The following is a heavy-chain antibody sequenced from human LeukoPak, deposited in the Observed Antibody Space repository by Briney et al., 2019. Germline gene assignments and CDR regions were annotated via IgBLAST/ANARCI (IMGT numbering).Heavy chain of an antibody. CDR2: SSYSGST. CDR1: GGPINSGDYY. J-gene: IGHJ6*02. CDR3: ARSYYDIMTESYPYYYGMHV. V-gene: IGHV4-30-4*01. D-gene: IGHD3-9*01. Sequence: SETLSLTCTVSGGPINSGDYYWSWIRQPPGKGLEWIGCSSYSGSTYYNPSLKSRLTISVDTSKNYLSLRLGSVTAADTAVYYCARSYYDIMTESYPYYYGMHVWGQGTTVTVSS.